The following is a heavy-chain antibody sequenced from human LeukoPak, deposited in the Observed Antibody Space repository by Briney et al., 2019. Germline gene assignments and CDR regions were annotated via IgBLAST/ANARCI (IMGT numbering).Heavy chain of an antibody. J-gene: IGHJ4*02. Sequence: GGSLLLSCAASGFTFDDYAMHWVRQAPGKSLEWVSFISWDGGSTYYADSVKGRFTISRDNSKNSLYLQMNSLRAEDTALYYCAKDTGGSRSLPSYYFDYWGQGTLVTVSS. CDR2: ISWDGGST. V-gene: IGHV3-43D*04. CDR3: AKDTGGSRSLPSYYFDY. D-gene: IGHD3-10*01. CDR1: GFTFDDYA.